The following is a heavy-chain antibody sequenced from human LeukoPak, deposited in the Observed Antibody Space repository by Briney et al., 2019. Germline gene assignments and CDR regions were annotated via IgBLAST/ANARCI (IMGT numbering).Heavy chain of an antibody. J-gene: IGHJ4*02. CDR3: ARAPYDSSGYYYFDY. Sequence: SETLSLTCTVSGGSISSSSYYWGWIRQPPGKGLEWIGSIYYSGSTYYNPSLKSRVTISVDKSKNQFSLKLSSVTAADTAVYYCARAPYDSSGYYYFDYWGQGTLVTVSS. D-gene: IGHD3-22*01. V-gene: IGHV4-39*07. CDR1: GGSISSSSYY. CDR2: IYYSGST.